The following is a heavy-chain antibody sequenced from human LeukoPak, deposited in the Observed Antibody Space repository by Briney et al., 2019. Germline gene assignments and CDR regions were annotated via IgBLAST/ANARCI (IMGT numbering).Heavy chain of an antibody. Sequence: GGSLRLSCTASGFTFGDYPMTWFRQAPGKGLEWVGFIRSKAYGETTEYAASVKGRFSISRDDSKSTAYLQMNSLKTEDTAVYYCSRFPPQWLHCPFDYWGQGTLVTVSS. J-gene: IGHJ4*02. CDR3: SRFPPQWLHCPFDY. CDR1: GFTFGDYP. D-gene: IGHD5-24*01. CDR2: IRSKAYGETT. V-gene: IGHV3-49*03.